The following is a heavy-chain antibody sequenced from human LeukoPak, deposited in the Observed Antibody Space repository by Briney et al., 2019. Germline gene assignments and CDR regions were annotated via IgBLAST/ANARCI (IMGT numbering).Heavy chain of an antibody. V-gene: IGHV4-4*07. J-gene: IGHJ4*02. CDR3: ARGSTVTPGLFDY. CDR1: GGSISAYY. D-gene: IGHD4-17*01. Sequence: KTSETLSLTCTVSGGSISAYYWNWIRQPAGKGLEWIGRIYTTGSTNYNPSLKSRVTMSLDTSKNQFSLKLSSVTAADTAMYYCARGSTVTPGLFDYWGQGTLVTVSS. CDR2: IYTTGST.